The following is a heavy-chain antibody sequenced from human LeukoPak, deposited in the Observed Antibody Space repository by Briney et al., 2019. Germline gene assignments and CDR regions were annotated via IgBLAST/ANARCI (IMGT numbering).Heavy chain of an antibody. D-gene: IGHD3/OR15-3a*01. J-gene: IGHJ4*02. CDR2: IYYSGST. CDR3: ARDPDFWTGYYYFDY. V-gene: IGHV4-59*12. CDR1: GGSISSYY. Sequence: SETLSLTCTVSGGSISSYYWSWIRQPPGKGLEGIGYIYYSGSTNYNPSLKSRVTISVDTSKNQFSLKLSSVTAADTALYYCARDPDFWTGYYYFDYWGQGTLVTVSS.